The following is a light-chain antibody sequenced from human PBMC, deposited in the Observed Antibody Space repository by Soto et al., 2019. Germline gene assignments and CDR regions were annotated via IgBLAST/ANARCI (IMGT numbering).Light chain of an antibody. CDR2: GAS. V-gene: IGKV3-15*01. CDR3: QQYNDWPLIT. CDR1: QGVSSY. J-gene: IGKJ5*01. Sequence: EIVMTQSPATLSLSQGERATLSCRASQGVSSYLAWYQQKPGQAPRLLIYGASTRATNIPARFSGSGSGTEFTLTITSLQSEDFAVYYCQQYNDWPLITFGQGTRLEIK.